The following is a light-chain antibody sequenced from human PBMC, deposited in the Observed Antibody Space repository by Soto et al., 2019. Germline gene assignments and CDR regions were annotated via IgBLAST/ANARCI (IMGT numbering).Light chain of an antibody. J-gene: IGKJ5*01. CDR1: QSLVYSDGNTY. CDR3: MQGTHWPPIT. CDR2: KVS. V-gene: IGKV2-30*01. Sequence: DVVMTQSPLSLPVTLGQPASISCRSSQSLVYSDGNTYLNWFQQRPGQSPRRLIYKVSNRDSGXTXXXIGSGSXTXXXXKXSXXXAEXVGVYYCMQGTHWPPITFGLGTRLEIK.